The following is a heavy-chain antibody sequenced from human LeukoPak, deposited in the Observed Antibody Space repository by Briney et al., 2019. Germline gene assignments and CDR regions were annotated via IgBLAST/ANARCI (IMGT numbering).Heavy chain of an antibody. CDR1: GGSISSYY. J-gene: IGHJ4*02. CDR3: ARVPSHDYYPSHFDY. CDR2: IYTSGST. D-gene: IGHD3-16*01. Sequence: SETLSLTCTVSGGSISSYYWSWIRQPAEKGLEWIGRIYTSGSTNYNPSLKSRVTMSVDTSKNQFSLKLSSVTAADTAVYYCARVPSHDYYPSHFDYWGQGTLVTVSS. V-gene: IGHV4-4*07.